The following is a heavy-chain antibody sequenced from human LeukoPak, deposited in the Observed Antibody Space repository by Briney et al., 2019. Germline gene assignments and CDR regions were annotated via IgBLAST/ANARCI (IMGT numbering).Heavy chain of an antibody. D-gene: IGHD3-10*01. CDR2: ISSSGSTI. Sequence: PGGSLRLSCAASGFTFSSYEMNWVRQAPGKGLEWVSNISSSGSTIYYADSVKGRITISRDNAKNSVYLQMNSLRDEDTAVYYCARGPYASGSYYKGEYYYYMDVWGKGTTVTISS. CDR1: GFTFSSYE. J-gene: IGHJ6*03. CDR3: ARGPYASGSYYKGEYYYYMDV. V-gene: IGHV3-48*03.